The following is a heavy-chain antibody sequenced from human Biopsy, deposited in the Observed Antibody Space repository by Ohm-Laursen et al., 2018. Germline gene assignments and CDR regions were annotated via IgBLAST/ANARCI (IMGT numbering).Heavy chain of an antibody. CDR1: GFSVSSYD. J-gene: IGHJ6*02. D-gene: IGHD6-6*01. CDR3: ARDSSRRAREGGMDV. V-gene: IGHV3-21*01. CDR2: ISETSSHI. Sequence: LSLTCAASGFSVSSYDMNWVRQAPRKGLEWISYISETSSHIYDADSVRGRFTVARDIAKNSLYPQLNSLRVEDTAVYYCARDSSRRAREGGMDVWGQGTTVTVSS.